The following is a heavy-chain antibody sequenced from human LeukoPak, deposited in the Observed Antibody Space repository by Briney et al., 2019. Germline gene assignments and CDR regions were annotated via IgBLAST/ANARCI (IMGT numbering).Heavy chain of an antibody. J-gene: IGHJ5*02. D-gene: IGHD3-10*01. Sequence: GGSLRLSCAASGFTFSSYNMIWVRQAPGKGLEWVSSISSSATYIYYTDSLKGRFTISRDNAKNSLYLQMNSLRAEDTAVYYCARANLGSSFDPWGQGTLVTVSS. V-gene: IGHV3-21*06. CDR3: ARANLGSSFDP. CDR1: GFTFSSYN. CDR2: ISSSATYI.